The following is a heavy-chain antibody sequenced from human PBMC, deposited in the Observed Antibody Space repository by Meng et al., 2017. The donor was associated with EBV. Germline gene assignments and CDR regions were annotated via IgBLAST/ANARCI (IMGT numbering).Heavy chain of an antibody. CDR2: INPNSGGT. CDR1: GYTFTGYY. Sequence: QGQPVQSGAGVKKPGASVKVSCKASGYTFTGYYMHWVRQAPGQGLEWMGRINPNSGGTNYAQKFQGRVTMTRDTSISTAYMELSRLRSDDTAVYYRARVGIAVAGTGDYWGQGTLVTVSS. CDR3: ARVGIAVAGTGDY. D-gene: IGHD6-19*01. J-gene: IGHJ4*02. V-gene: IGHV1-2*06.